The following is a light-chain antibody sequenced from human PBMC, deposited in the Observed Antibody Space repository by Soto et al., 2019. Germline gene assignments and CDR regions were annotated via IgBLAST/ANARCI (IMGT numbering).Light chain of an antibody. CDR1: QSVSNNY. Sequence: EIVLTQSPGTLSLSPGERATLSCRASQSVSNNYLAWYQQKPGQAPRLLIYGASSRATGIPDRFSGSGSGTDFTLAISRLEAEDLAVYYCQQYGSSPWTFGQGTKVEIK. CDR3: QQYGSSPWT. J-gene: IGKJ1*01. CDR2: GAS. V-gene: IGKV3-20*01.